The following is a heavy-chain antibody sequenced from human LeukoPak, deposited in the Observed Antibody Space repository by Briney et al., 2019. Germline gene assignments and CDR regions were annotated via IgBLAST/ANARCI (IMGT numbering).Heavy chain of an antibody. CDR3: ATDYFCSSTSCYDY. CDR1: GYTLTELC. J-gene: IGHJ4*02. V-gene: IGHV1-24*01. CDR2: FDPEDGET. Sequence: GASVKVSCKVSGYTLTELCMHWARQAPGKGLEWMGGFDPEDGETIYAQKFQGRVTMTEDTSTDTAYMELSSLRSEDTAVYYCATDYFCSSTSCYDYWGQGTLVTVSS. D-gene: IGHD2-2*01.